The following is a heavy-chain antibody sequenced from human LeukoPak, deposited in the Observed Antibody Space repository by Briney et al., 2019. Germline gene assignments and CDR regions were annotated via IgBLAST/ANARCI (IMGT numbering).Heavy chain of an antibody. D-gene: IGHD2-2*02. CDR3: ATDARPYCSSTSCYTRYYYYYMDV. V-gene: IGHV1-24*01. Sequence: ASVKVSCKVSGYTLTELSMHWVRQAPGKGLEWMGGFDPEDGETIYAQKFQGRVTMTEDTSTDTAYMELSSLRSEDTAVYYCATDARPYCSSTSCYTRYYYYYMDVWGKGTTVTVSS. CDR1: GYTLTELS. CDR2: FDPEDGET. J-gene: IGHJ6*03.